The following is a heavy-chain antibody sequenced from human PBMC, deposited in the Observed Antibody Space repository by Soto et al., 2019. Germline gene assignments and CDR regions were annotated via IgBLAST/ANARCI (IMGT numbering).Heavy chain of an antibody. CDR1: GFTFDDYA. D-gene: IGHD6-6*01. V-gene: IGHV3-9*01. J-gene: IGHJ4*02. Sequence: EVQLVESGGGLVQPGRSLRLSCAASGFTFDDYAMHWVRQAPGKGLEWVSGISWNSGSIGYADSVKGRLNISRDNAKNSLYLQMNSLRAEDTALYYCAKDLYSSSQTFDYWGQGTLVTVSS. CDR2: ISWNSGSI. CDR3: AKDLYSSSQTFDY.